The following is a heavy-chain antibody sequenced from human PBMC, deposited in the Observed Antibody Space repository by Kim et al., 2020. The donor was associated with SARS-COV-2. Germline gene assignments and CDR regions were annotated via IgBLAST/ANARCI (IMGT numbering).Heavy chain of an antibody. CDR1: GFTFSDHY. V-gene: IGHV3-72*01. D-gene: IGHD6-19*01. Sequence: GGSLRLSCAASGFTFSDHYMDWVRQAPGKGLEWVGRIKNKAYSYTTEYAASVKGRFTISRDDSKNSLYLQTNSLNTEDTAVYYCATRLPVAGKAPLVYWGQGTLVIVSS. CDR2: IKNKAYSYTT. J-gene: IGHJ4*02. CDR3: ATRLPVAGKAPLVY.